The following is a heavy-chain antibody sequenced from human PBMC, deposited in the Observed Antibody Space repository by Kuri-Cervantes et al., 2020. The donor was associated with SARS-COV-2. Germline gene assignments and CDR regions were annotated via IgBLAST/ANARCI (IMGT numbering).Heavy chain of an antibody. D-gene: IGHD3-3*01. Sequence: GSLRLSCTVSGGSISSYYWSWIRQPPGKGLEWIGYIYYSGSTNYNPSLKSRVTISVDTSKNQFSLKLSSVTAADTAVYYCARLNAIWSGYQQTYYYYGMDVWGQGTTVTVSS. CDR2: IYYSGST. V-gene: IGHV4-59*01. CDR1: GGSISSYY. J-gene: IGHJ6*02. CDR3: ARLNAIWSGYQQTYYYYGMDV.